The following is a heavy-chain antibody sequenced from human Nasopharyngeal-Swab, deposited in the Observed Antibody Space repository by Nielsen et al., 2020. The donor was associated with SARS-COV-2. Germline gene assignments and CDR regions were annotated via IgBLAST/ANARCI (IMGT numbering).Heavy chain of an antibody. CDR2: INHSGST. CDR1: GGSFSGYY. Sequence: GSLRLSCAVYGGSFSGYYWSWIRQPPGKGLEWIGEINHSGSTNYNPSLKSRVTISVDTSKNQFSLKLSSVTAADTAVYYCARGQRLWFGETGMDVWGQGTTVTVSS. V-gene: IGHV4-34*01. J-gene: IGHJ6*02. CDR3: ARGQRLWFGETGMDV. D-gene: IGHD3-10*01.